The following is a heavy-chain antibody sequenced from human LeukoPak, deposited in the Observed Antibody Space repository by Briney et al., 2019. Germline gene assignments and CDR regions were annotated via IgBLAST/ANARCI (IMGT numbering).Heavy chain of an antibody. Sequence: SGPALVKPTQTLTLTCTCSGFTLSTSGMCVTWIRQPPGKALEWLARIDWDDDKYYSTSLKTRLTISKDTSKNQVVLTMTNMDPVDTATYYCARIRVGATSLFDYWGQGTLVTVSS. CDR2: IDWDDDK. J-gene: IGHJ4*02. CDR3: ARIRVGATSLFDY. V-gene: IGHV2-70*11. CDR1: GFTLSTSGMC. D-gene: IGHD1-26*01.